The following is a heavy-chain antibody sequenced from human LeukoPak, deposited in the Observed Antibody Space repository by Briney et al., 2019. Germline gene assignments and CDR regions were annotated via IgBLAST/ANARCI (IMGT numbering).Heavy chain of an antibody. D-gene: IGHD3-16*02. Sequence: ASVKVSCKASGYTFTGYCMHWVRQAPGQGLEWMGWINPNSGGTNYAQKFQGRVTMTRDTSISTAYMELSRLRSDDTAVYYCARDHYDYVWGSDHNGMDVWGQGTTVTVSS. V-gene: IGHV1-2*02. CDR1: GYTFTGYC. CDR3: ARDHYDYVWGSDHNGMDV. CDR2: INPNSGGT. J-gene: IGHJ6*02.